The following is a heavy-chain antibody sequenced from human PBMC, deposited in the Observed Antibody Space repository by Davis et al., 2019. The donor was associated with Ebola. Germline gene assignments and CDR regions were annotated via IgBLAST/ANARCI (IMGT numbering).Heavy chain of an antibody. J-gene: IGHJ4*02. CDR3: ARAVGYGIDY. V-gene: IGHV1-46*01. Sequence: ASVKVSCKASGYTFTSYYMHWVRQAPGQGLEWMGIINPSGGSTSYAQKFQGRVTISVDTSKNQFSLKLSSVTAADTAVYYCARAVGYGIDYWGQGTLVTVSS. CDR2: INPSGGST. D-gene: IGHD5-12*01. CDR1: GYTFTSYY.